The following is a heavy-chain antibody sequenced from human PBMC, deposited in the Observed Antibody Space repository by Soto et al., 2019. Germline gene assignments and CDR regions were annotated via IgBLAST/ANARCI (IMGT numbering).Heavy chain of an antibody. CDR3: ARIPGRSYDSSGYFDY. J-gene: IGHJ4*02. CDR2: IIPIFGTA. V-gene: IGHV1-69*13. CDR1: GGTFSSYA. Sequence: ASVKVSCKASGGTFSSYAISWVRQAPGQGLEWMGGIIPIFGTANYAQKFQGRVTITADESTSTAYMELSSLRSEDTAVYYCARIPGRSYDSSGYFDYWGQGTLVTVSS. D-gene: IGHD3-22*01.